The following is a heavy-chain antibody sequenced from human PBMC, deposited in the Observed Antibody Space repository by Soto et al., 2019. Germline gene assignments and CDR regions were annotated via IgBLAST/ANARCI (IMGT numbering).Heavy chain of an antibody. Sequence: SQTLSLTCAISWYSVSSNSAAWNWIRLSPSRGLEWLARTYYRSRWYNDYAVSVRSRITVNPDTSKNQFSLQLTSVTPEDTAVYYCAGTTSHQWYYMDVWGKGTTVTVSS. CDR3: AGTTSHQWYYMDV. CDR2: TYYRSRWYN. V-gene: IGHV6-1*01. CDR1: WYSVSSNSAA. D-gene: IGHD1-7*01. J-gene: IGHJ6*03.